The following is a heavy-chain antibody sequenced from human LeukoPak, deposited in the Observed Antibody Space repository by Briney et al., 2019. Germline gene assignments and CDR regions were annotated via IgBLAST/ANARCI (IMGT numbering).Heavy chain of an antibody. CDR3: ARDPLVGARAY. V-gene: IGHV4-30-2*01. CDR1: GGSISSGGYY. Sequence: SETLSLTCTVSGGSISSGGYYWSWIRQPPGKGLEWIGYIYHSGSTYYNPSLKSRVTISVDRSKNQFSLKLSSVTAADTAVYYCARDPLVGARAYWGQGTLVTVSS. D-gene: IGHD1-26*01. CDR2: IYHSGST. J-gene: IGHJ4*02.